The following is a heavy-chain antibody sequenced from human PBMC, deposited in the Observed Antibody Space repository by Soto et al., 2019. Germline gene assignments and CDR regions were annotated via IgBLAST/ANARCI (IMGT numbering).Heavy chain of an antibody. D-gene: IGHD5-12*01. V-gene: IGHV2-5*02. CDR2: IYWDDDK. CDR3: AHRGYMSGSWDQGYFDY. J-gene: IGHJ4*02. Sequence: QITLKESGPTRVRPTQTLTLTCTFSGFSLTTSGVGVGWIRQTPGKALEYLAVIYWDDDKRYSPSLKSRLTTSKDTPKNQLVLMMAYMDPVDTGTYFCAHRGYMSGSWDQGYFDYWGQGALVSVSS. CDR1: GFSLTTSGVG.